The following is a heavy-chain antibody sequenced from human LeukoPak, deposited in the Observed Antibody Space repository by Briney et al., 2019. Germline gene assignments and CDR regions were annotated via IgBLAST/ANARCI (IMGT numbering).Heavy chain of an antibody. CDR3: ARVSDTAMVIDY. J-gene: IGHJ4*02. CDR2: INHSGST. V-gene: IGHV4-34*01. D-gene: IGHD5-18*01. CDR1: GGSFSGYY. Sequence: PSETLSLTCAAYGGSFSGYYWSWIRQPPGKGLEWIGEINHSGSTNYNPSLKSRVTISVDTSKNQFSLKLSSVTAADTAVYYCARVSDTAMVIDYWGQGTLVTVSS.